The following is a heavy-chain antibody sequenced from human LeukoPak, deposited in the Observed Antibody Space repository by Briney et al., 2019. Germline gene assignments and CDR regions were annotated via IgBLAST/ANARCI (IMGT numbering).Heavy chain of an antibody. J-gene: IGHJ4*02. Sequence: ASVKVSCKSSGGTFSSYAIRWVRQAPGQGLEWMGRIIPILGIANYAQKFQGRVTMTRNTSIRTAYLELSSLRSEDTAVYYCARGEGYYDSSGYYYGSYWGQGTLVTVSS. V-gene: IGHV1-69*04. CDR2: IIPILGIA. CDR3: ARGEGYYDSSGYYYGSY. D-gene: IGHD3-22*01. CDR1: GGTFSSYA.